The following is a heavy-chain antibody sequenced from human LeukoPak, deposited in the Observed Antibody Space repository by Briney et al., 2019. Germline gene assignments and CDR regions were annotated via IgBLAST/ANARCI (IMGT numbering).Heavy chain of an antibody. CDR3: ARQPPYYGSGSYYTRGKGRYFDY. D-gene: IGHD3-10*01. CDR2: IYYSGST. CDR1: GGSISSSSYY. J-gene: IGHJ4*02. Sequence: SETLSLTCSVSGGSISSSSYYWGWIRQPPGKGLEWIGNIYYSGSTYYNPSLKSRVTISVDTSKNQFSLKLSSVTAADTAVYYCARQPPYYGSGSYYTRGKGRYFDYWGQGTLVTVSS. V-gene: IGHV4-39*01.